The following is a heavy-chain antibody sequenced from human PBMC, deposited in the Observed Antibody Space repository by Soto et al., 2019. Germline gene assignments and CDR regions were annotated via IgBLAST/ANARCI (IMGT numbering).Heavy chain of an antibody. J-gene: IGHJ3*02. Sequence: GGSLRLSCAASGFTFSSYGMHWVRQAPGKVLEWVAVISYDGSNKYYADSVKGRFTISRDNSKNTLYLQMDSLRAEDTAVYYCAGRGDFEAFDIWGQGTMVTVSS. CDR1: GFTFSSYG. D-gene: IGHD4-17*01. CDR2: ISYDGSNK. V-gene: IGHV3-30*03. CDR3: AGRGDFEAFDI.